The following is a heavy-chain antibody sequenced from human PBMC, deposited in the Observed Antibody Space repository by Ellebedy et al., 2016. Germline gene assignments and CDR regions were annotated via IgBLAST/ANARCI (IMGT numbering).Heavy chain of an antibody. CDR1: GYTLTELS. Sequence: ASVKVSXKVSGYTLTELSMHWVRQAPGKGLEWMGGFDPEDGETIYAQKFQGRVTMTEDTSTNTAYMELSSLRSEDTAVYYCARDLAEYDGWLGWGQGTLVTVSS. D-gene: IGHD3-10*01. V-gene: IGHV1-24*01. CDR3: ARDLAEYDGWLG. J-gene: IGHJ4*02. CDR2: FDPEDGET.